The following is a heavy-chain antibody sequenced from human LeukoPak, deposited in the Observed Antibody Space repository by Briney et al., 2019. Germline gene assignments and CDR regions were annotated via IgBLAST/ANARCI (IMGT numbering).Heavy chain of an antibody. CDR2: ISAYNGNT. D-gene: IGHD2-8*01. J-gene: IGHJ5*02. CDR1: GYTFTSYG. Sequence: VPSVKVSCKASGYTFTSYGISWVRQAPGQGLEWMGWISAYNGNTNYAQKLQGRVTMTTDTSTSTAYMELRSLRSDDTAVYYCARQPDALVYLGWFDPWGQGTLVTVSS. V-gene: IGHV1-18*01. CDR3: ARQPDALVYLGWFDP.